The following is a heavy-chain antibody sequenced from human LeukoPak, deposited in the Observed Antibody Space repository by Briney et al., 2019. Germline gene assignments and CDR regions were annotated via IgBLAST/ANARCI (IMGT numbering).Heavy chain of an antibody. V-gene: IGHV1-18*01. CDR3: ARVGYCSSTSCYYYYYYYMDV. CDR2: ISAYNGNT. J-gene: IGHJ6*03. Sequence: ASVKVSCKASGYTFTSYDINWVRQATGQGIEWMGWISAYNGNTNYAQKLQGRVTMTTDTSTSTAYMELRSLRSDDTAVYYCARVGYCSSTSCYYYYYYYMDVWGKGTTVTVSS. CDR1: GYTFTSYD. D-gene: IGHD2-2*01.